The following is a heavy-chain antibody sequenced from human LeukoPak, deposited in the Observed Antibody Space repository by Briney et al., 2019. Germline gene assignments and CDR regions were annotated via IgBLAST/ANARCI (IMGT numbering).Heavy chain of an antibody. CDR3: AKRIDTRRSTHYHDY. D-gene: IGHD1-26*01. Sequence: GGSLRLSCVGYGFTFSNYAMTWVRQAPGKGLEWVSSISFGGGYTFYADSVKGHFTISRDNSRSTLYLQMNNLRAEDTALYYCAKRIDTRRSTHYHDYWGQGTLVTVSS. V-gene: IGHV3-23*01. CDR1: GFTFSNYA. CDR2: ISFGGGYT. J-gene: IGHJ4*02.